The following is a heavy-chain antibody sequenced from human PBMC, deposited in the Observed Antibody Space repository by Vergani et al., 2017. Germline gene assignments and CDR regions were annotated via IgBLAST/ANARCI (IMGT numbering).Heavy chain of an antibody. CDR2: IWYDGSNK. CDR3: ASATFDY. Sequence: QVQLVESGGGVVQPGRSLRLSCAASGFTFSSYGMHWVRQAPGKGLEWVAVIWYDGSNKDYADSGKGRFTISRDNSKNTLYLQMNSLRAEDTAVYYCASATFDYWGQGTLVTGSS. CDR1: GFTFSSYG. V-gene: IGHV3-33*01. J-gene: IGHJ4*02.